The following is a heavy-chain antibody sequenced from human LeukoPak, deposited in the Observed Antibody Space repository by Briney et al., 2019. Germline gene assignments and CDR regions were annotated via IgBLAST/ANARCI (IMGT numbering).Heavy chain of an antibody. D-gene: IGHD4-23*01. CDR1: GFTFSTYG. V-gene: IGHV3-7*01. J-gene: IGHJ3*02. CDR2: LNQDGSEK. Sequence: PGGSLRLSCAASGFTFSTYGMHWVRQAPGKGLEWVANLNQDGSEKYYVDSVKGRFTISRDNSKNTLYLQMNSLRAEDTAVYYCARGSETTVVIADDAFDIWGQGTMVTVSS. CDR3: ARGSETTVVIADDAFDI.